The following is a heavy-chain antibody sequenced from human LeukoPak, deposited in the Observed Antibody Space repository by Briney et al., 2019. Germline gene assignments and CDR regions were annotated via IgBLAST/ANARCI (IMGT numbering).Heavy chain of an antibody. J-gene: IGHJ4*02. D-gene: IGHD4-17*01. CDR1: GGSISSYY. V-gene: IGHV4-59*01. CDR3: ARGDDDYGDNGPRAHYYFDY. CDR2: IYYSGST. Sequence: PSETLSLTCTVSGGSISSYYWSWIRQPPGKGLEWIGYIYYSGSTSYNPSLKSRVTISVDTSKNQFSLKLSSVTAADTAVYYCARGDDDYGDNGPRAHYYFDYWGQGTLVTVSS.